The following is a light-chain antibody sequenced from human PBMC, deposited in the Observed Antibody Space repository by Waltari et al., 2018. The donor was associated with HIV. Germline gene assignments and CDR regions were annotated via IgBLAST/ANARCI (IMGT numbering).Light chain of an antibody. CDR1: SSNIGSNT. J-gene: IGLJ2*01. CDR2: SNN. Sequence: QSVLTQPPSASATPGQRVPISCSGSSSNIGSNTVNWSQHLPGTAPHVLIYSNNQRPSEVPDRFAGSKSGTSVSLAISGLQSEDEADYYCATWDDSLNGVVFGGGTKLTV. CDR3: ATWDDSLNGVV. V-gene: IGLV1-44*01.